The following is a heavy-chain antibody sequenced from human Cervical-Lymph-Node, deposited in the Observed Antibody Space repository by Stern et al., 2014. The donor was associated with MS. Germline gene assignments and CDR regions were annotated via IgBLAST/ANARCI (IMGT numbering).Heavy chain of an antibody. Sequence: QVQLQESGPGLVKPSQTLSLTCTVSGGSISGGDFYWSWIRQSAGKGLGWIGRVYHSGSTVYNPSLRSRVAMSVDPSKTQFSLRLPSVTAADTAVYYCARDRLYDTVWYQWYFDLWGRGTLVTVSS. V-gene: IGHV4-61*02. CDR2: VYHSGST. J-gene: IGHJ2*01. CDR3: ARDRLYDTVWYQWYFDL. CDR1: GGSISGGDFY. D-gene: IGHD3-16*01.